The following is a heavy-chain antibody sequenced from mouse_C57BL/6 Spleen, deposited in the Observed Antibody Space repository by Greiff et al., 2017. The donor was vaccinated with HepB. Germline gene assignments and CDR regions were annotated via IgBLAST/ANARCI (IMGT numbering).Heavy chain of an antibody. CDR2: IWSGGST. V-gene: IGHV2-2*01. CDR3: ARKDGLYAMDY. CDR1: GFSLTSYG. D-gene: IGHD1-1*01. J-gene: IGHJ4*01. Sequence: QVQLQQSGPGLVQPSQSLSITCTVSGFSLTSYGVHWVRQSPGKGLEWLGVIWSGGSTDYNAAFISRLSISKDNSKSQVCFKMNSLQADDTAIYYCARKDGLYAMDYWGQGTSVTVSS.